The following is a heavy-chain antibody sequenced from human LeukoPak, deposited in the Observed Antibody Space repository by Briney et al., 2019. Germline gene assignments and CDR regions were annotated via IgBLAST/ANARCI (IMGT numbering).Heavy chain of an antibody. V-gene: IGHV4-34*01. CDR3: ATSNSYYYYMDV. D-gene: IGHD5-24*01. CDR2: INHSGST. Sequence: SETLSLTCAVYGGSFSGYYWSWIRQPPGKGLEWIGEINHSGSTNYNPSLKSRVTISVDKSKNQFSLKLSSVTAADTAVYYCATSNSYYYYMDVWGKGTTVTVSS. J-gene: IGHJ6*03. CDR1: GGSFSGYY.